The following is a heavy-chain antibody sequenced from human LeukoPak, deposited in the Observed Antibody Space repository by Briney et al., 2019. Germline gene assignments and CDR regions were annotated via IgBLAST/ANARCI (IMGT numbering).Heavy chain of an antibody. D-gene: IGHD3-22*01. CDR3: AKAYYYDSSGYYQGGAFDI. V-gene: IGHV3-23*01. J-gene: IGHJ3*02. CDR1: GFTFSSYA. CDR2: ISGSGGST. Sequence: PGGSLRLSCAASGFTFSSYAMSWVRQAPGKGLEWVSAISGSGGSTYYADSVKGRFTISRNNSKNTLYPQMNSLRAEDTAVYYCAKAYYYDSSGYYQGGAFDIWGQGTMVTVSS.